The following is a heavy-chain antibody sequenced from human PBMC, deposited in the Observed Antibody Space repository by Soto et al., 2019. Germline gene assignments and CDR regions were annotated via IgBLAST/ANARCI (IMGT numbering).Heavy chain of an antibody. D-gene: IGHD3-3*01. V-gene: IGHV3-23*01. CDR2: ISSSGDAT. CDR3: AKNADFWSRGMDV. Sequence: GGSLRLSCAASGFTFKSYAMTWVRQAPGKGLEWVSIISSSGDATYCVDSVKGRFTISRDNSRNTLNLQMNSLRVEDTAVYYCAKNADFWSRGMDVWGQGTTVTVSS. J-gene: IGHJ6*02. CDR1: GFTFKSYA.